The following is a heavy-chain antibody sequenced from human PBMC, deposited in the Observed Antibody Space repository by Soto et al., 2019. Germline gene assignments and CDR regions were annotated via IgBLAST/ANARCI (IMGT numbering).Heavy chain of an antibody. CDR3: AGGIAVAGTWYFDY. CDR1: GGTFSSYA. V-gene: IGHV1-69*06. J-gene: IGHJ4*02. Sequence: QVQLVQSGAEVKKPGSSVKVSCKASGGTFSSYAISWVRQAPGQGLEWMGGIVPIFGTANYAQKFKGRVTITADKSTSTAYMELSSLRSEDTAVYYCAGGIAVAGTWYFDYWGQGTLVTVSS. D-gene: IGHD6-19*01. CDR2: IVPIFGTA.